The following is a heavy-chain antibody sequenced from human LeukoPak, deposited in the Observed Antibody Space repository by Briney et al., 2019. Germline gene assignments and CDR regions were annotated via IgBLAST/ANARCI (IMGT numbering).Heavy chain of an antibody. CDR3: AKDLTVTTPYSNYGMDV. J-gene: IGHJ6*02. CDR2: ISYDGSNK. Sequence: PGGSLRLSCAASGFTFSSYGMHWVRQAPGKGLEWVAVISYDGSNKYYADSVKGRFTISRDNSKNTLYLQMNSLRAEDTAVYYCAKDLTVTTPYSNYGMDVWGQGTTVTVSS. D-gene: IGHD4-17*01. CDR1: GFTFSSYG. V-gene: IGHV3-30*18.